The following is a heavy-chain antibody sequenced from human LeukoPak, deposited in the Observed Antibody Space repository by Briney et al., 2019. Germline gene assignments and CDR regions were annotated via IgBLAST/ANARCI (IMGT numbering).Heavy chain of an antibody. D-gene: IGHD3-9*01. CDR3: ARGPYDILTGYSDY. CDR1: GFNPRHYW. V-gene: IGHV3-64*01. J-gene: IGHJ4*02. CDR2: ISSNGGST. Sequence: PGGSLRLSCETSGFNPRHYWMSWVRQAPGKGLEYVSAISSNGGSTYYANSVKGRFIISRDNSKNTLYLQMGSLRAEDMAVYYCARGPYDILTGYSDYWGQGTLVTVSS.